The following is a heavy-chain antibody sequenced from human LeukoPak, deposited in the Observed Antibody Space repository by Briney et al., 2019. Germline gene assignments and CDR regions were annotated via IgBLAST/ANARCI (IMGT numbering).Heavy chain of an antibody. CDR1: AFIFSGHW. D-gene: IGHD3-16*01. J-gene: IGHJ6*02. Sequence: GGSLRLSCEGSAFIFSGHWMNWARQAPGKGLEWVASINHNGNVNYYVDSVKGRFTIPRDNAKNSLYLQMSNLRAEDTAVYFCARGGGLDVWGQGATVTVSS. V-gene: IGHV3-7*03. CDR2: INHNGNVN. CDR3: ARGGGLDV.